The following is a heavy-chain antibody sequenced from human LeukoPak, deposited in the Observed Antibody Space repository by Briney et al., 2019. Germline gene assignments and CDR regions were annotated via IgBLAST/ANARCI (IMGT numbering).Heavy chain of an antibody. D-gene: IGHD4-17*01. CDR2: ISGIGTTT. CDR3: TKKRTTSVTDWFDP. Sequence: PGGYLSLSCTASGFTFSSYAMTWVRQAPGKGLECVSVISGIGTTTYYADSVKGRFTISRDNSKNTLFLQMNSLRVEDTATYYCTKKRTTSVTDWFDPWGQGTLVTVSS. V-gene: IGHV3-23*01. J-gene: IGHJ5*02. CDR1: GFTFSSYA.